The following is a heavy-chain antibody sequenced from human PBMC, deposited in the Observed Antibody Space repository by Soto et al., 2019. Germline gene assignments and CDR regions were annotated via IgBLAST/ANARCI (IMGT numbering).Heavy chain of an antibody. V-gene: IGHV1-18*01. D-gene: IGHD6-19*01. CDR3: ARSGYSSGGGHHYYYYYGMDV. Sequence: QVQLVQSGAEVKKPGASVKVSCKASGYTFTSYGISWVRQAPGQGLEWMGWISAYNGNTNYAQQLQGRVTMTTDTSTSTAYMELRSLRSDDTAVYYCARSGYSSGGGHHYYYYYGMDVWDQGTTVTVSS. CDR1: GYTFTSYG. J-gene: IGHJ6*02. CDR2: ISAYNGNT.